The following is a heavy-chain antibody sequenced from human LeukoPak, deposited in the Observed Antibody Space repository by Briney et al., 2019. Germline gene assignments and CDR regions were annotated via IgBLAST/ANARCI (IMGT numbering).Heavy chain of an antibody. V-gene: IGHV4-31*03. CDR3: AREPKY. Sequence: SETQSLTCTVSGASISSGGYSWSWIRQHPGKGLEWIGYIYFSGSTYYNPSLKSRVTISVDTSKNQFSLKLSSVTAADTAVYYCAREPKYWGQGTLVTVSS. CDR2: IYFSGST. CDR1: GASISSGGYS. J-gene: IGHJ4*02.